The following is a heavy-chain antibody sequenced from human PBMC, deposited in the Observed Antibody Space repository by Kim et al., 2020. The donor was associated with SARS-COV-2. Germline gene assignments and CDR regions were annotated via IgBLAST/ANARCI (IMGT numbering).Heavy chain of an antibody. J-gene: IGHJ2*01. CDR1: GFTFSSYG. CDR3: AKKGRYYDSSGYPRGDNWYFDL. Sequence: GGSLRLSCAASGFTFSSYGMHWVRQAPGKGLEWVAVIWYDGSNKYYADSVKGRFTISRDNSKNTLYLQMNSLRAEDTAVYYCAKKGRYYDSSGYPRGDNWYFDLWGRGTLVTVAS. V-gene: IGHV3-33*06. CDR2: IWYDGSNK. D-gene: IGHD3-22*01.